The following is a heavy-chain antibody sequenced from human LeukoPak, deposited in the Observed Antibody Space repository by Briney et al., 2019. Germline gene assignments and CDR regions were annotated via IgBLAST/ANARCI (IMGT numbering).Heavy chain of an antibody. J-gene: IGHJ4*02. CDR2: IYYSGST. CDR3: ARVYCSSTSCPSSYFDY. D-gene: IGHD2-2*01. Sequence: SETLSLTYTVSGGSISSYYWSWIRQPPGKGLEWIGYIYYSGSTNYNPSLKSRVTISVDTSKNQFSLKLSSVTAADTAVYYCARVYCSSTSCPSSYFDYWGQGTLVTVSS. CDR1: GGSISSYY. V-gene: IGHV4-59*01.